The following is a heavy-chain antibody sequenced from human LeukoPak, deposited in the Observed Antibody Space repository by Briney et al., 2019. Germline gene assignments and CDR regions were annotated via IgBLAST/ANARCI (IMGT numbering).Heavy chain of an antibody. J-gene: IGHJ4*02. CDR1: GFTLSSYS. D-gene: IGHD6-6*01. CDR2: ISSSSTHI. CDR3: ARSEHSSSSFDY. V-gene: IGHV3-21*01. Sequence: GGSLRLACAASGFTLSSYSMNWVRQAPGKGLEWVSYISSSSTHIYYADSVKGRFTISRDNARNSLYLQMNSLRAEDTAIYYCARSEHSSSSFDYWGQGTLVTVSS.